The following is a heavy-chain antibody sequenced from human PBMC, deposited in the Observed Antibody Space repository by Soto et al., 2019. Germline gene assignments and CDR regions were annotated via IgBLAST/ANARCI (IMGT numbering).Heavy chain of an antibody. Sequence: GASVKVSCKASGGTFSSYTISWVRQAPGQGLEWMGGIIPMFGTTRYAQRFQGGVTITADKSTNTAYMELSSLRSEDTAVYYCARGGDGYNQAYKFYFDSWGQGTLVTAPQ. J-gene: IGHJ4*02. CDR1: GGTFSSYT. CDR3: ARGGDGYNQAYKFYFDS. V-gene: IGHV1-69*06. D-gene: IGHD5-12*01. CDR2: IIPMFGTT.